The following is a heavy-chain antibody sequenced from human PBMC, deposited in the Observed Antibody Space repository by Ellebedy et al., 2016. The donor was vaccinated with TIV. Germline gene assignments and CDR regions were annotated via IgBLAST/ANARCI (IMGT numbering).Heavy chain of an antibody. CDR3: ARRGRDAFNPYFDS. CDR2: KRFDGRNE. V-gene: IGHV3-30*02. CDR1: GFTFSTYG. D-gene: IGHD5-24*01. Sequence: GESLKISCVASGFTFSTYGMHWVRQAPGKGLEWVAFKRFDGRNEYNGDSVKGRFTISRDNSKATVFLQMALVRPEDTALYFCARRGRDAFNPYFDSWGQGALVTVSS. J-gene: IGHJ4*02.